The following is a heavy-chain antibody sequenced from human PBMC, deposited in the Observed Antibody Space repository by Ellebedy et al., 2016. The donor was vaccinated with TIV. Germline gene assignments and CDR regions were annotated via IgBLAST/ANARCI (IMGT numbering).Heavy chain of an antibody. J-gene: IGHJ4*02. V-gene: IGHV3-7*01. CDR2: IKPDGSEK. D-gene: IGHD6-19*01. CDR1: GFTYLSYW. Sequence: GESLKISCAVSGFTYLSYWMHWVRQAPGKGLEWVANIKPDGSEKSYVDSVKGRFTISRDNAKNSSYLQMDSLRAEDTAVYYCAREPNGWYHFDSWGQGTLVTVSS. CDR3: AREPNGWYHFDS.